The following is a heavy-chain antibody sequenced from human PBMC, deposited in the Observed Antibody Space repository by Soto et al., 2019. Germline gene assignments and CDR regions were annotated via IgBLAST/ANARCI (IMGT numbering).Heavy chain of an antibody. D-gene: IGHD3-22*01. V-gene: IGHV3-21*01. Sequence: EVQLVESGGGLVKPGGSLRLSCAASGFTFSSYSMNWVRQAPGKGLEWVSSISSSSSYIYYADSVKGRFTISRDNAKNSLYLQMNSLRAEDTAVYYCARGLDYYDSSGYYGNWGQGTLVTVS. CDR3: ARGLDYYDSSGYYGN. CDR1: GFTFSSYS. J-gene: IGHJ4*02. CDR2: ISSSSSYI.